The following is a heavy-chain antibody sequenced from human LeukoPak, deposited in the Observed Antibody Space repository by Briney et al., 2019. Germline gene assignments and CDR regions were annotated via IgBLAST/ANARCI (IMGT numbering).Heavy chain of an antibody. J-gene: IGHJ4*02. D-gene: IGHD1-26*01. CDR3: ARDYRSTFDY. Sequence: GGSLRLSCAASGFTFSDYYMSWLRQAPGQGLEWVSYISSSGTTISYTDSVKGRFTISRDNAKNSLYLQMNSLRAEDTAVYYCARDYRSTFDYWGQGTLVTVSS. V-gene: IGHV3-11*01. CDR2: ISSSGTTI. CDR1: GFTFSDYY.